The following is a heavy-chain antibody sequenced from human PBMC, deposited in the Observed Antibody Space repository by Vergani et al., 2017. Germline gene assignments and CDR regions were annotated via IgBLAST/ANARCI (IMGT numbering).Heavy chain of an antibody. CDR1: GYTFTGYY. D-gene: IGHD6-6*01. CDR3: ARVRMIKQLVGGAYYYYGMDV. CDR2: INPNSGGT. Sequence: QVQLVQSGAEVKKPGASVKVSCKASGYTFTGYYMHWVRQAPGQGLEWMGWINPNSGGTNYAQKFQGRVTMTRDTSISTAYMELSRLRSDDTAVYYCARVRMIKQLVGGAYYYYGMDVWGQGTTVTVSS. V-gene: IGHV1-2*02. J-gene: IGHJ6*02.